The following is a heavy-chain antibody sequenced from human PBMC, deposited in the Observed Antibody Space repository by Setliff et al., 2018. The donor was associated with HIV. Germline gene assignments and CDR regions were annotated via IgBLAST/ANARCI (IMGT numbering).Heavy chain of an antibody. CDR3: ARRGSSWYYFDY. V-gene: IGHV5-51*01. D-gene: IGHD6-13*01. CDR1: GYKFTGYW. CDR2: VYPDDSDT. J-gene: IGHJ4*02. Sequence: GESLKISCKGSGYKFTGYWIGWARQMPGKSLELMGVVYPDDSDTRYRPSFQGQVTISADKSISTAYLQWSSLKASDTAMYYCARRGSSWYYFDYWGQGTLVTVSS.